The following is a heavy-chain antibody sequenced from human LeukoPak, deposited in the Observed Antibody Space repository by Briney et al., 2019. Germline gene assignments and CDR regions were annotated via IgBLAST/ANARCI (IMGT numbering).Heavy chain of an antibody. CDR2: ISSSGSTI. V-gene: IGHV3-11*01. Sequence: PGGSLRLSCVASGFTFSDYYMSWIRQAPGKGLEWVSHISSSGSTIYYADSVKGRFTISRDNAKNSLYLQMNSLRAEDTAVYYCARGLLWFGDPRSYGMDVWGQGTTVTVSS. CDR1: GFTFSDYY. CDR3: ARGLLWFGDPRSYGMDV. J-gene: IGHJ6*02. D-gene: IGHD3-10*01.